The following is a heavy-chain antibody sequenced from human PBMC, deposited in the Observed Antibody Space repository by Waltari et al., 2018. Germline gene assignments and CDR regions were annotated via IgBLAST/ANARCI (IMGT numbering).Heavy chain of an antibody. V-gene: IGHV1-69-2*01. Sequence: EVQLVQSGTEGKKPGATVKISCKASGYTFTDYYMHWMQQAPGKGLEWMGRVDPEDSETIYAEKFQGRVTITADTSTDTAYMELSSLRSEDTAVYYCATRAAALDAFDIWGQGTMVTVSS. CDR3: ATRAAALDAFDI. J-gene: IGHJ3*02. D-gene: IGHD6-13*01. CDR1: GYTFTDYY. CDR2: VDPEDSET.